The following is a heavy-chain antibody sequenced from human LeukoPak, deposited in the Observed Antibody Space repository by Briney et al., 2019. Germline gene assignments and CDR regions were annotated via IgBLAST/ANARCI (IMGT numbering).Heavy chain of an antibody. J-gene: IGHJ3*02. V-gene: IGHV3-9*01. CDR3: AKTRCSGGSCPNDAFDI. Sequence: GGSLRLSCAASGFTFDDYAMHWVRQAPGKGLEWVSGISWNSGSIGYADSVKGRFTISRDNAKNSLYLQMNSLRAEDTALYYCAKTRCSGGSCPNDAFDIWGQGTMVTVSS. CDR1: GFTFDDYA. D-gene: IGHD2-15*01. CDR2: ISWNSGSI.